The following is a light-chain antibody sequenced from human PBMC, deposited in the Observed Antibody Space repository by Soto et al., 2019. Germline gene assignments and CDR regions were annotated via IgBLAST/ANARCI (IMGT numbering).Light chain of an antibody. CDR3: QQYGSSSWT. CDR1: QSVSSSY. V-gene: IGKV3-20*01. CDR2: GTS. Sequence: EIVLTQSPGTLSLSPGESATLSCRASQSVSSSYLAWYQQKPGQAPRLLIYGTSSRATAIPDRFSGSGSGTDFTLTISRLEPEDLAVYYCQQYGSSSWTFGQGTKVEIK. J-gene: IGKJ1*01.